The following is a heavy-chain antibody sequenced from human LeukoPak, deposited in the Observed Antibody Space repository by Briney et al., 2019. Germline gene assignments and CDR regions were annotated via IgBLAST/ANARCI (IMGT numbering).Heavy chain of an antibody. J-gene: IGHJ5*02. CDR3: ARQELQDLYNWFDP. D-gene: IGHD3-10*01. V-gene: IGHV4-38-2*01. CDR1: GYSISSGYY. Sequence: PSETLSLTCAVSGYSISSGYYWGWIRQPPGKGLEWIGSIYHSGSTYYNPSLKSRVTISVDTSKNQFSLKLSSVTAADTAVYYCARQELQDLYNWFDPWGQGTLVTVSS. CDR2: IYHSGST.